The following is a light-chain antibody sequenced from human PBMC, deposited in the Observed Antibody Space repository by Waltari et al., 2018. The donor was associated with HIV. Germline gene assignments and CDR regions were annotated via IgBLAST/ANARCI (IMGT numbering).Light chain of an antibody. CDR1: TLSKQY. CDR3: QSSDNSEHMI. V-gene: IGLV3-25*03. Sequence: SSELTQPPSVSVSPGQTARISCSGDTLSKQYAYWYQQKPGQAPVVGVIKETERPSGSPGRSSGSSSWTTVTLTIRGVQAEDEADYYCQSSDNSEHMIFGGGTKLTVL. J-gene: IGLJ2*01. CDR2: KET.